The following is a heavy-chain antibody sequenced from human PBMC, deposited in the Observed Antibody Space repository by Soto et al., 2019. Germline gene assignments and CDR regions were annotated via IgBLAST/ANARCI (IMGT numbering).Heavy chain of an antibody. J-gene: IGHJ4*02. V-gene: IGHV1-2*04. CDR1: GYTFTGYY. CDR3: ATSRVSIAVAVETEYYSDY. D-gene: IGHD6-19*01. Sequence: QVQLVQSGAEVKKPGASVKVSCKASGYTFTGYYMHWVRQAPGQGLEWMGWINPNSGGTNSAQKFQGWVTMTRDTSISTAYMELSRLRSDDTAVYYCATSRVSIAVAVETEYYSDYWCQGTLFTVSS. CDR2: INPNSGGT.